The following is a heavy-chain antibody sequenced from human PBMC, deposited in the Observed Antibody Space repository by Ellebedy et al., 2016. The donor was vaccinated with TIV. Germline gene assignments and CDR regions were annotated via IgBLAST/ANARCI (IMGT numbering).Heavy chain of an antibody. D-gene: IGHD1-14*01. V-gene: IGHV2-5*02. J-gene: IGHJ3*02. CDR1: GFSLTAGGEA. CDR2: VYWDDDK. Sequence: SGPTLVKPTQTVTLTCTFSGFSLTAGGEAVAWFRQRPGATLDWLTSVYWDDDKRYSPSLNTRVTVIRDTSRSQVVLTMTNMHPVDTATYYCAHRRSGDAFDIWGQGTMVTVSS. CDR3: AHRRSGDAFDI.